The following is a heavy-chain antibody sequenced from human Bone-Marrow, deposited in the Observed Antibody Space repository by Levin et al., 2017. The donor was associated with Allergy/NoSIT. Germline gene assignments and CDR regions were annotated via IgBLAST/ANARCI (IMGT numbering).Heavy chain of an antibody. J-gene: IGHJ4*02. CDR3: ASEDVAAAGYFDN. Sequence: AGGSLRLSCAASGFTFSSYWMHWVRQAPGKGLVWVSRINGDGGSTFYADSVKGRFTITRDNAKNTLYLQVNSLSAEDTALYFCASEDVAAAGYFDNWGRGTRVTVSS. V-gene: IGHV3-74*01. CDR2: INGDGGST. CDR1: GFTFSSYW. D-gene: IGHD6-13*01.